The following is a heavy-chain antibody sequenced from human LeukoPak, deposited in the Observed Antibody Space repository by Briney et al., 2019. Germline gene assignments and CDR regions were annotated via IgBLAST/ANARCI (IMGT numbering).Heavy chain of an antibody. CDR3: ARQPPSAPTIKLDY. CDR2: INPKSGGT. V-gene: IGHV1-2*02. CDR1: GYTFTDYY. Sequence: ASVRVSCKASGYTFTDYYIHWVRQAPGQGLEWTGWINPKSGGTNYAQKFQDRVTMTRDTSISTAYMELSSLRSEDTAVYYCARQPPSAPTIKLDYWGQGTLVTVSS. D-gene: IGHD5-24*01. J-gene: IGHJ4*02.